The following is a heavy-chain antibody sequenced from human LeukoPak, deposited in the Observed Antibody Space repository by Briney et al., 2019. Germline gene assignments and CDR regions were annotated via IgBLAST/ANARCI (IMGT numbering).Heavy chain of an antibody. Sequence: GGSLRLSCAASGFTFRDYTMNWVRQSPGKGLQWVSYVSFGSSYISYADSLKGRFTISRDDAKSSVYLEMTSLRAEDTAVYYCARASTEYTVTDGFDTWGPGTLVTVSS. CDR1: GFTFRDYT. D-gene: IGHD4-17*01. J-gene: IGHJ5*02. CDR3: ARASTEYTVTDGFDT. V-gene: IGHV3-21*01. CDR2: VSFGSSYI.